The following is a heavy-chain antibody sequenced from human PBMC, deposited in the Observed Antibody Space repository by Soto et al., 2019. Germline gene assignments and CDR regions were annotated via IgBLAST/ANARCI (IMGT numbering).Heavy chain of an antibody. CDR1: GFSLTTSGVG. J-gene: IGHJ4*02. V-gene: IGHV2-5*02. Sequence: QITLKESGPTLVRPTQTLTLTCTFSGFSLTTSGVGVGWIRQPPGKALEWLAVIYWDDDKRYSSSLKSRLTITKDTAKIQVVLTMTHMDPVDTATYYCSHHPYYGLGSYSFDYWGQGTLVTVSS. CDR3: SHHPYYGLGSYSFDY. CDR2: IYWDDDK. D-gene: IGHD3-10*01.